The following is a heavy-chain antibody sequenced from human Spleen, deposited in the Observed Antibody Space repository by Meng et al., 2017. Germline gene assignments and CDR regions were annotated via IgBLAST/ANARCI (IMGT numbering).Heavy chain of an antibody. CDR1: GYTFTSYY. CDR2: INPSGGST. J-gene: IGHJ4*02. D-gene: IGHD4-11*01. Sequence: QVQLVQSVAEAKTPGAVVKVSCKASGYTFTSYYMHWVRQAPGQGLEWMGIINPSGGSTSYAQKFQGRVTMTRDTSTTTVYMELSSLRSEDTAVYYCASGPTTMAHDFDYWGQGTLVTVSS. CDR3: ASGPTTMAHDFDY. V-gene: IGHV1-46*01.